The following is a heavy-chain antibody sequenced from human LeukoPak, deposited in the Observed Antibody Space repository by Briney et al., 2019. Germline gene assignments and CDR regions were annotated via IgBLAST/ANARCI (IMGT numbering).Heavy chain of an antibody. D-gene: IGHD2-15*01. Sequence: PGRSLRLSCAASGFTFSSYGMHWVRQAPGKGLEWVAVISHDGSNKYYADSVKGRYTISRDNSKNTLYLQMNSLRAEDTAVYYCAREHYCSGGSCYDTSFDYWGQGTLVTVSS. J-gene: IGHJ4*02. CDR3: AREHYCSGGSCYDTSFDY. V-gene: IGHV3-30*03. CDR1: GFTFSSYG. CDR2: ISHDGSNK.